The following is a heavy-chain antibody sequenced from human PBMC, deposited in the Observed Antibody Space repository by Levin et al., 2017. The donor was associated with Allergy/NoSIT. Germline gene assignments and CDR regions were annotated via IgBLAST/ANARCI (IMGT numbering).Heavy chain of an antibody. CDR2: IYSSGST. Sequence: PSQTLSLTCTVSGGSVTSSGYYWGWIRQPPGKGLEWIANIYSSGSTSYNPSLKSRVTISVDTSKNQFSLKLSSVTAADTAVYYCARRPSVNSSGFKGGFDYWGQGTLVTVSS. CDR3: ARRPSVNSSGFKGGFDY. J-gene: IGHJ4*02. CDR1: GGSVTSSGYY. D-gene: IGHD3-22*01. V-gene: IGHV4-39*01.